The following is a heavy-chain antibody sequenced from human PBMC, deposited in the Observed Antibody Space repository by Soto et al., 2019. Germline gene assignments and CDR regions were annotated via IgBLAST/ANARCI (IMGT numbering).Heavy chain of an antibody. CDR1: GYTFTGYY. CDR2: INPNSGGT. V-gene: IGHV1-2*02. J-gene: IGHJ4*02. Sequence: GASVKVSCKASGYTFTGYYVHWVRQAPGQGLEWMGWINPNSGGTNYAQQFQGRFTMTTNTSINTAYMELSSLRSEDTAVYYCAREVAASEYCGQGTLVTVSS. CDR3: AREVAASEY. D-gene: IGHD6-19*01.